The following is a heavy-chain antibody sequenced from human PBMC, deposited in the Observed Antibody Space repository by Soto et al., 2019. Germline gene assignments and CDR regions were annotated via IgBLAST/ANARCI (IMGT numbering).Heavy chain of an antibody. CDR2: INHSGST. J-gene: IGHJ5*02. CDR3: ARGVEASDPVVVAATTGSWFDP. CDR1: GGSFSGYY. Sequence: PSETLSLTCAVYGGSFSGYYWSWIRQPPGKGLEWIGEINHSGSTNYNPSLKSRVTISVDTSKNQFSLKLSSVTAADTAVYYCARGVEASDPVVVAATTGSWFDPWGQGTLVTVSS. V-gene: IGHV4-34*01. D-gene: IGHD2-15*01.